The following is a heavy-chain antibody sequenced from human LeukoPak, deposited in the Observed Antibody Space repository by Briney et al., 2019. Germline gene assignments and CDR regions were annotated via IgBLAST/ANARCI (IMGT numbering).Heavy chain of an antibody. Sequence: PGGSLRLSCAASGFTFSSYAMHWVRQAPGKGLEDVSAISSNGGSTYYANSVKGRFTISRDNSKNTLYLQMGSLRAEDMAVYHCARDRRGGSYYFDYWGQGTLVPVSS. D-gene: IGHD1-26*01. V-gene: IGHV3-64*01. J-gene: IGHJ4*02. CDR1: GFTFSSYA. CDR2: ISSNGGST. CDR3: ARDRRGGSYYFDY.